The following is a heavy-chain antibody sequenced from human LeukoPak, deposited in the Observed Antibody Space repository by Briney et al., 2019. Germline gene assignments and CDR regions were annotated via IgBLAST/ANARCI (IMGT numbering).Heavy chain of an antibody. J-gene: IGHJ3*02. CDR1: GFTFSSYG. Sequence: GRSLRLSCAASGFTFSSYGMHWVRQAPGKGLEWVAVIWYDGSNKYYADSVKGRFTISRDNSKNTLYLQMNSLGAEDTAVYYCARDPYGSGSTSFDIWGQGTMVTVSS. D-gene: IGHD3-10*01. CDR3: ARDPYGSGSTSFDI. V-gene: IGHV3-33*01. CDR2: IWYDGSNK.